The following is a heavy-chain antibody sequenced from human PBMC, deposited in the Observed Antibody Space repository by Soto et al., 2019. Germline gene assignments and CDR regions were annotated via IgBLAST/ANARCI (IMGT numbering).Heavy chain of an antibody. CDR3: ARDGNFAFRGYSFAFDF. CDR2: MNLDTGGT. V-gene: IGHV1-2*06. J-gene: IGHJ4*02. Sequence: QVQLVQSGAEVKKPGASVRVSCEASGYRFTNYYIHWVRQAPGQGLEWMGRMNLDTGGTTYAQKLQGRVTMTRDTSISTAYMELSSVQSDDTAMYYCARDGNFAFRGYSFAFDFWGQGTLLTVSS. D-gene: IGHD5-18*01. CDR1: GYRFTNYY.